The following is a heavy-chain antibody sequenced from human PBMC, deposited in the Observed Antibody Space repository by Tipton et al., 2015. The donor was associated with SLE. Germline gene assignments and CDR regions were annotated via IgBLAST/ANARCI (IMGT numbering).Heavy chain of an antibody. D-gene: IGHD3-16*01. CDR3: ARAIGANYFNF. V-gene: IGHV4-30-2*01. CDR1: GGSINNGDYS. J-gene: IGHJ4*02. Sequence: LRLSCTVSGGSINNGDYSWSWVRQPPGKGLEWIGYIFHSGKAYYNPSLKSRVTISVDMSRNQFSLRLNSVTAADTAVYYCARAIGANYFNFWGQGILVTVSS. CDR2: IFHSGKA.